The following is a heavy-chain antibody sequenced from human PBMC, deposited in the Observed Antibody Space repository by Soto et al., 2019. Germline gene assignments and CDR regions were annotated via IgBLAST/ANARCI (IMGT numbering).Heavy chain of an antibody. Sequence: QVQLVQSGAEVKKPGASVKVSCKASGYTLTSYFITWVRQAPGHGLEWMGWISAYNGNTNYAQMLQGRVTMTADTSTAPAYMEMRSLRSDDTAVYYCARQNYYCGMDLWGQGTTVTVSS. CDR2: ISAYNGNT. CDR1: GYTLTSYF. J-gene: IGHJ6*02. V-gene: IGHV1-18*01. CDR3: ARQNYYCGMDL.